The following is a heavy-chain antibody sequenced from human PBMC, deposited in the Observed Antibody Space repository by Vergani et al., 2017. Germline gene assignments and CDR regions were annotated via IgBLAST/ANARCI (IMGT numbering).Heavy chain of an antibody. Sequence: QVQLVQSGAEVKKPGSSVKVSCKASGGTFSSYAISWVRQAPGQGLEWMGRIIPILGIANYAQKFQGRVTITAEKSTSTAYMELSSLRSEDTAVYYCAREREDIVVVPAADYYYYYYMDVWGKGTTVTVSS. CDR1: GGTFSSYA. CDR3: AREREDIVVVPAADYYYYYYMDV. J-gene: IGHJ6*03. V-gene: IGHV1-69*04. D-gene: IGHD2-2*01. CDR2: IIPILGIA.